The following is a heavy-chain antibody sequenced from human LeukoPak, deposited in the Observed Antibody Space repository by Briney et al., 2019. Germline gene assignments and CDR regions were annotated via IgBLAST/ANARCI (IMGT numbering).Heavy chain of an antibody. CDR2: INDSGGT. CDR3: ASLIHDYDDTMRDY. J-gene: IGHJ4*02. Sequence: SETLSLTCAVYGGTFSRYYWSWIRQPPGKGLEWIGEINDSGGTYYNPSLKSRVTISVDTSDNQFSLKLSSVTAADTAVYYCASLIHDYDDTMRDYWGQGTLVTVSS. V-gene: IGHV4-34*01. D-gene: IGHD4-17*01. CDR1: GGTFSRYY.